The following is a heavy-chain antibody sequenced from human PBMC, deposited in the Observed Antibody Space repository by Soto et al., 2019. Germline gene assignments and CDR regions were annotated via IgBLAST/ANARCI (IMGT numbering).Heavy chain of an antibody. CDR3: MTHFDINSRGNLGEGIMD. CDR2: IKTNKVDGGTT. CDR1: VFIFRNDW. D-gene: IGHD3-16*01. Sequence: EVQLVESGGGSATPGGSLRLSCAASVFIFRNDWMSWVRQAPGKGLEWVARIKTNKVDGGTTDYAAPEKGRFFISRDDSKSPLFLPMNILHTGDTAVYYCMTHFDINSRGNLGEGIMD. V-gene: IGHV3-15*01. J-gene: IGHJ6*03.